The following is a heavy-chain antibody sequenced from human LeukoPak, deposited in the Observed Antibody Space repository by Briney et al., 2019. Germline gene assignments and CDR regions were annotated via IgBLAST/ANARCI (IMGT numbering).Heavy chain of an antibody. Sequence: GASVKVSCKASGYTFTSYALNWVRQAPGQGLEWMGWINTNTGNPTYAQGFTGRFVFSLDTSVSTAYLQISSLKAEDTAVYYCAREVAVAGTGDYYYYYMDVWGKGTTVTVSS. CDR1: GYTFTSYA. J-gene: IGHJ6*03. V-gene: IGHV7-4-1*02. CDR2: INTNTGNP. CDR3: AREVAVAGTGDYYYYYMDV. D-gene: IGHD6-19*01.